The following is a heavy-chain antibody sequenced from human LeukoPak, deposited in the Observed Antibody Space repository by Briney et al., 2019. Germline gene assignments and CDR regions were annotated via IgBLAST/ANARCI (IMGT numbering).Heavy chain of an antibody. CDR2: IYSGGST. CDR3: ARARWFGELPLWYMDV. J-gene: IGHJ6*03. CDR1: GFTVSSNH. V-gene: IGHV3-66*01. D-gene: IGHD3-10*01. Sequence: GGSLRLSCAASGFTVSSNHMSWVRQAPGKGLEWVSVIYSGGSTYYADSVKGRFTISRDNSKNTLYLQMNSLRAEDAAVYYCARARWFGELPLWYMDVWGKGTTVTVSS.